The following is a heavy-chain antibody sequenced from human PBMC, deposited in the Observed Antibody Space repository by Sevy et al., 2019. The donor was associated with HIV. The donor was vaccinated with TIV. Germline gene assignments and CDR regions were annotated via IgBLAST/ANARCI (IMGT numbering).Heavy chain of an antibody. Sequence: GSLRLSCEASGFDFNSHWMQWVRQAPGKGLVWVSRMNTDGSSTNYADSVKGRFTISRDNAKNTLYLEMNNLRDEDTALYYCATPRCDFWGPGTLVTVSS. CDR2: MNTDGSST. J-gene: IGHJ4*02. CDR1: GFDFNSHW. CDR3: ATPRCDF. V-gene: IGHV3-74*01.